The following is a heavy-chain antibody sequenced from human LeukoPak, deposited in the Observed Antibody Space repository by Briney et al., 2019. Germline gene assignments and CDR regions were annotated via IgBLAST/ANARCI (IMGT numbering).Heavy chain of an antibody. Sequence: SETLSLTCAVYGGSFSGYYWSWIRQPPGKGLEWIGEINHSGSTNYNPSLKSRVTISVDTSKNQFSLKLSSVTAADTAVYYCARGAVGSSSSAPLYSDYWGQGTLVTVSS. V-gene: IGHV4-34*01. J-gene: IGHJ4*02. CDR1: GGSFSGYY. D-gene: IGHD6-6*01. CDR2: INHSGST. CDR3: ARGAVGSSSSAPLYSDY.